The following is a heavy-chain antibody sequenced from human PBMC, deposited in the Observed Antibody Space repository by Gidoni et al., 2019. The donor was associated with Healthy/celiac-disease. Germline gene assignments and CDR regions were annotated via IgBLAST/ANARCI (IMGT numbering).Heavy chain of an antibody. CDR2: IYYSGST. V-gene: IGHV4-31*03. CDR1: GGAISSGGYY. CDR3: ARVADSGYDAFDI. D-gene: IGHD5-12*01. J-gene: IGHJ3*02. Sequence: QVQLQESGPGLVKPSQTLSLTCTFSGGAISSGGYYWSWIRQHPGKGLEWIGYIYYSGSTYYNPSLKSRVTISVDTSKNQFSLKLSSVTAADTAVYYCARVADSGYDAFDIWGQGTMVTVSS.